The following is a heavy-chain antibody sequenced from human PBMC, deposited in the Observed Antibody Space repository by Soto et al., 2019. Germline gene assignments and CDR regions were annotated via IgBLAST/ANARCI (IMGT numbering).Heavy chain of an antibody. D-gene: IGHD3-22*01. CDR3: AREIYDDYDSSGFDH. CDR2: INGDGSFT. J-gene: IGHJ4*02. CDR1: AFTFKNHW. V-gene: IGHV3-74*01. Sequence: EVQLVESGGGLVQPGGSQRLSCAASAFTFKNHWMHWVRQVPGKGPVWVSRINGDGSFTSYADSVKGRFTIPRDNAKNTLSLQMNSLRAEDTAVNYCAREIYDDYDSSGFDHWGQGTLVTVSS.